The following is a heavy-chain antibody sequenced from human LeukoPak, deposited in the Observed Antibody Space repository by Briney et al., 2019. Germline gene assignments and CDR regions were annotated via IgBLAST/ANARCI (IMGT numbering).Heavy chain of an antibody. V-gene: IGHV3-30*03. CDR2: LSYDGSNE. Sequence: GGSLRLSCAASGFIFSNYGMHWVRQAPGKRLEWVAVLSYDGSNEYYADSVKGRFTISRDNSKNTLYLQMNSLRVEDTAVYYCAGSWFYRDYFEYWGQGTLVTVSS. D-gene: IGHD3-10*01. J-gene: IGHJ4*02. CDR3: AGSWFYRDYFEY. CDR1: GFIFSNYG.